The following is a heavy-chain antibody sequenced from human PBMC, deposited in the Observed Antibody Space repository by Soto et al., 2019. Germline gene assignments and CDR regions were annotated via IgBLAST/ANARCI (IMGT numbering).Heavy chain of an antibody. CDR3: AKDFELRTSYGMDV. CDR2: ISGSGGST. V-gene: IGHV3-23*01. Sequence: GGSLRLSCAASGFTFSSYAMSWVRQAPGKGLEWVSAISGSGGSTYYADSVKGRFTISRDNSKNTLYLQMNSLRAEDTAVYYCAKDFELRTSYGMDVWGQGTTVTVSS. D-gene: IGHD3-10*01. J-gene: IGHJ6*02. CDR1: GFTFSSYA.